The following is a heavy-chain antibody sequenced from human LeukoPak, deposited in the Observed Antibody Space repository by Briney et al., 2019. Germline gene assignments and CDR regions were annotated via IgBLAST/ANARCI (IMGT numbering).Heavy chain of an antibody. J-gene: IGHJ4*02. CDR2: IYTSGST. CDR3: AREFGD. Sequence: PSETLCLTCTVSGGSISSVTYWSWTRQPAGKGLEWIGLIYTSGSTNYNPSLKSRVTISLAFSRNQFSLKLRSVTAADTAVYYCAREFGDWGQGSLVTVSS. V-gene: IGHV4-61*02. CDR1: GGSISSVTY.